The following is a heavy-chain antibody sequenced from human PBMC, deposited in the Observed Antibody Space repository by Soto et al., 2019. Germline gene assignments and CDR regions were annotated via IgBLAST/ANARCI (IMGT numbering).Heavy chain of an antibody. CDR3: ANDQDRSGWYSD. D-gene: IGHD6-19*01. V-gene: IGHV3-30*18. CDR2: ISYDGSNK. J-gene: IGHJ4*02. CDR1: GFTFSSYG. Sequence: QVQLVESGGGVVQPGRSLRLSCAASGFTFSSYGMHWVRQAPGKGLEWVAVISYDGSNKYYADSVKGRFTISRDNSKNTLYLQMNSLRAEDTAVYYCANDQDRSGWYSDWGQGTLVTVSS.